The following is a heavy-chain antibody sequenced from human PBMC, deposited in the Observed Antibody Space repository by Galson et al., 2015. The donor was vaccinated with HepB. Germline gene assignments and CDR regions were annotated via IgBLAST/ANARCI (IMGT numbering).Heavy chain of an antibody. V-gene: IGHV3-23*01. J-gene: IGHJ4*02. CDR1: GFTFNIYA. CDR3: AKVLGDTVMVSLDY. D-gene: IGHD5-18*01. CDR2: ISSSGRIT. Sequence: SLRLSCAASGFTFNIYAMSWVRQAPGKGLEYVSVISSSGRITYYADSVKGRFTISRDNSKNTLYLQMNSLRAEDTALYYCAKVLGDTVMVSLDYWGQGTLVTVSS.